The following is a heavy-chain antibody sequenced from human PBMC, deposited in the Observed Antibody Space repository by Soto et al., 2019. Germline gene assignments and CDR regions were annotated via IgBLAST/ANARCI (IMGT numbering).Heavy chain of an antibody. CDR1: GYTFTSYA. D-gene: IGHD2-2*01. CDR2: INAGNGNT. J-gene: IGHJ5*02. Sequence: ASVKVSCKASGYTFTSYAMHWVRQAPGQRLEWMGWINAGNGNTKYSQKFQGRVTITRDTSASTAYMELSSLRSEDTAVYYCARDADHCSSTSCYPYWFDPWGQGTLVTVSS. CDR3: ARDADHCSSTSCYPYWFDP. V-gene: IGHV1-3*01.